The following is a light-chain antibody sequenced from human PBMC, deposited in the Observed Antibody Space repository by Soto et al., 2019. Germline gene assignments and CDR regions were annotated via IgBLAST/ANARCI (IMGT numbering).Light chain of an antibody. CDR2: DNS. CDR1: NIDSRT. V-gene: IGLV3-21*02. CDR3: QVWDNVDDHIYV. J-gene: IGLJ1*01. Sequence: SYELTQPPSVSVAPGQTATISCGENNIDSRTVHWYQQKPGQAPLLVVDDNSFRPSGIPNRFSGSNSGNTATLTISRVEAGDEADYYCQVWDNVDDHIYVFGAGTKVTVL.